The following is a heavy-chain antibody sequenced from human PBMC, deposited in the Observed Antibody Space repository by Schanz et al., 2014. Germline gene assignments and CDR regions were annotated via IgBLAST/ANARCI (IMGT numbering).Heavy chain of an antibody. CDR3: ARGRGFYDY. J-gene: IGHJ4*02. CDR1: GGTFNSYT. Sequence: VQLEQSGAEVKKPGSSVKVSCKASGGTFNSYTINWVRQAPGQGLEWMGWINPNSGDTNYAQKFQGWVTMTRDTSISTAYMEVSRLKSDDTAVYYCARGRGFYDYWGQGTLVTVSS. V-gene: IGHV1-2*04. D-gene: IGHD3-10*01. CDR2: INPNSGDT.